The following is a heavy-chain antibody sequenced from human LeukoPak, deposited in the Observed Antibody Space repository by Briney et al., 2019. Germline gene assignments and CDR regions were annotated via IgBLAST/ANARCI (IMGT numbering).Heavy chain of an antibody. D-gene: IGHD3-16*01. J-gene: IGHJ4*02. CDR3: ASVHTSGFAGTEVDY. Sequence: SETLSLTCAVYGGSFSGYYWSWIRQPPGKGLEWIGEINHSGSTNDNPSLKSRVTISVDTSKNQFSLKLSSVTAADTAVYYCASVHTSGFAGTEVDYWGQGTLVTVSS. CDR1: GGSFSGYY. V-gene: IGHV4-34*01. CDR2: INHSGST.